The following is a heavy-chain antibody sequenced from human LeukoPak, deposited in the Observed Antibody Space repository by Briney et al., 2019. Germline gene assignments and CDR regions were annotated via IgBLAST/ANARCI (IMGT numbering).Heavy chain of an antibody. CDR1: GFTFVSYS. V-gene: IGHV3-21*01. J-gene: IGHJ3*02. Sequence: GGSRRLSVAASGFTFVSYSMNGFGQAPGKGLDWVPSISSISSYIYYADSVKGRFTISRGNAKNSLYLQMNSLRAEDTAVYYCARDGYSGSLDYGDYVNAFDIWGQGTMVTVSS. D-gene: IGHD4-17*01. CDR2: ISSISSYI. CDR3: ARDGYSGSLDYGDYVNAFDI.